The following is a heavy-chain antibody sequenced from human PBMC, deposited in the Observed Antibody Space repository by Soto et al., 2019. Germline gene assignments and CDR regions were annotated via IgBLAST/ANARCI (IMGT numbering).Heavy chain of an antibody. D-gene: IGHD1-7*01. V-gene: IGHV4-30-4*02. Sequence: SDTLSLTCTDSGRSISNGDHDWSWIRHPAGQGREWIGYIYYSGSTYYNPSLKSRVTISVDTSKNQFSLKLSSVTAADTAVYYCARDRTGTTGGYYYYYYGMDVWGQGTTVT. CDR2: IYYSGST. CDR1: GRSISNGDHD. J-gene: IGHJ6*02. CDR3: ARDRTGTTGGYYYYYYGMDV.